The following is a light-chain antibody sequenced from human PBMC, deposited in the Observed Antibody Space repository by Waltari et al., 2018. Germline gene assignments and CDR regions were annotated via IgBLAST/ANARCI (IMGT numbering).Light chain of an antibody. CDR2: WAS. J-gene: IGKJ5*01. CDR1: QTLLYSSNNKNY. V-gene: IGKV4-1*01. Sequence: DIVMNQSPDSLAVSLGERATINCKSSQTLLYSSNNKNYLAWYQQKPGQPPKLLIYWASARESGFPDRFSGSGSGTDFTLTISSLQAEDVAVYYCQQYYSTPPTFGQGTRLEIK. CDR3: QQYYSTPPT.